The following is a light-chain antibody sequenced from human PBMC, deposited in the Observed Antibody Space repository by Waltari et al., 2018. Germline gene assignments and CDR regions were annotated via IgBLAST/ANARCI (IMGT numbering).Light chain of an antibody. J-gene: IGKJ4*01. V-gene: IGKV1-27*01. CDR2: GVS. Sequence: DIQMTQSPSSLSPSVEDRLRINCRASQGISNYLAWYQEKPGKIPKLLIYGVSSLQSGVPSRFSGSGSGTVFTLTISSLQPEDVATYYCQNYDSVPLTFGGGTKVEMK. CDR3: QNYDSVPLT. CDR1: QGISNY.